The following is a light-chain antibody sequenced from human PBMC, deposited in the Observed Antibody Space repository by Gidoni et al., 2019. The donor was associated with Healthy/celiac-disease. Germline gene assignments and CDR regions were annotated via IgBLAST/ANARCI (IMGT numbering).Light chain of an antibody. V-gene: IGLV1-44*01. CDR1: RSNIGSNT. J-gene: IGLJ2*01. Sequence: QSVLTQPPSASGTPGQRGTISCSGGRSNIGSNTVNWYQQLPGTAPKLLIYSNNQRPSGVPDRFSGSKSGTSASLAISGLQSEDEADYYCAAWDDSLIHVVFGGGTKLTVL. CDR3: AAWDDSLIHVV. CDR2: SNN.